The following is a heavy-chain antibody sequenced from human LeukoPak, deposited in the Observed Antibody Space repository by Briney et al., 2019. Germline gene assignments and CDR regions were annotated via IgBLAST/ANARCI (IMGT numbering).Heavy chain of an antibody. CDR2: IKQDGSEK. CDR1: GFTFSSYW. CDR3: ARDTLYYDFWSGYYFREGYYYYMDV. V-gene: IGHV3-7*01. Sequence: SGGSLRLSCAASGFTFSSYWMSWVRQAPGKGLEWVANIKQDGSEKYYVDSVKGRFTISRDNAKNSLYLQMNSLRAEDTAVYYCARDTLYYDFWSGYYFREGYYYYMDVWGKGTTVTVSS. D-gene: IGHD3-3*01. J-gene: IGHJ6*03.